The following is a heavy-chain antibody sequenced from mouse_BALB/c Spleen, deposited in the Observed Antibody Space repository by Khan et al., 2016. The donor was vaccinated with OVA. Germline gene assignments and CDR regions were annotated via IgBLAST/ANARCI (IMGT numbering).Heavy chain of an antibody. D-gene: IGHD1-1*01. V-gene: IGHV5-6*01. CDR1: GFTFSTYG. J-gene: IGHJ3*01. CDR2: VSTGGGYT. Sequence: EVELVESGGDLVKPGGSLKLSCAASGFTFSTYGMSWVRQTPDKRLEWVATVSTGGGYTYYPDSVKGRFTIYRDNAKNTLYLQMSSLKSEDTAMFYWARLAYYYDSEGFAYWGQGTLVTVS. CDR3: ARLAYYYDSEGFAY.